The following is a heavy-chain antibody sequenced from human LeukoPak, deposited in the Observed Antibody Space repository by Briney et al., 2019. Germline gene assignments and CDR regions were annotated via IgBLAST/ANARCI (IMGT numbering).Heavy chain of an antibody. CDR3: ARGALYQYYLDYWG. D-gene: IGHD4-17*01. V-gene: IGHV3-74*01. Sequence: GGSLRLSCAASGFTFRGFWMHWVRQAPGKGLVWVSHTNSDGSTTDYADSVRGRFTISRDNAKNTVYLQMNSLRVEDTAVYYCARGALYQYYLDYWGWGQGTLVTVSS. CDR1: GFTFRGFW. J-gene: IGHJ4*02. CDR2: TNSDGSTT.